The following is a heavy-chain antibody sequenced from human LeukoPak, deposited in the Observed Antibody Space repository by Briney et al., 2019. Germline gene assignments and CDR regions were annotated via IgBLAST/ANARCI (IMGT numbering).Heavy chain of an antibody. CDR3: ARVEYGYSSGSGDY. CDR2: ISSSSSTI. Sequence: GGSLRLSCAASGFTFSSYSMNWVRQAPGKGLEWVSYISSSSSTIYYADSVKGRFTISRDNAKNSLYLQMNSLRAEDTAVYYCARVEYGYSSGSGDYWGQGTLVTVSS. J-gene: IGHJ4*02. D-gene: IGHD6-19*01. V-gene: IGHV3-48*04. CDR1: GFTFSSYS.